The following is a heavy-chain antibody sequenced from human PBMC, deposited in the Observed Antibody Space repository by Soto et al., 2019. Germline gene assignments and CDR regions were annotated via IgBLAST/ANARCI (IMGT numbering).Heavy chain of an antibody. V-gene: IGHV3-23*01. CDR2: ITGGGSNT. CDR1: GITIRAYA. Sequence: DVQLLESGGNLVQPGGSLRLSCEVSGITIRAYAMSWARRAPGKGLEWVAAITGGGSNTHYEDSVKGRFTISRDDSKNRLHLQMSTLRVDDTAIYYCSLGKSYYWDYRGQGIQVTVSS. CDR3: SLGKSYYWDY. J-gene: IGHJ4*02.